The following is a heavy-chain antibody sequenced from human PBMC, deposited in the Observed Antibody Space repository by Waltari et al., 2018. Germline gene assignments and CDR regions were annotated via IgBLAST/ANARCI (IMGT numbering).Heavy chain of an antibody. Sequence: QVQLQQWGAGLLKPSETLSLTCAVYGGSFSGYYWSWIRQPPGKRLEWIGEINHSGSTTYNPCRNSRFTISVDTSKNQFALKRSAWTAADTAVYYCARGRRLKPSVAGGLYYYYYGMDVWGQGTTVTVSS. CDR1: GGSFSGYY. D-gene: IGHD6-19*01. CDR3: ARGRRLKPSVAGGLYYYYYGMDV. J-gene: IGHJ6*02. CDR2: INHSGST. V-gene: IGHV4-34*01.